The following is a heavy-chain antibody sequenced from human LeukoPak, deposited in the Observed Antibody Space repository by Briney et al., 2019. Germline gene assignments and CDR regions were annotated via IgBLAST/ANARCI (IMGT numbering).Heavy chain of an antibody. D-gene: IGHD2-2*01. Sequence: ASVKVSCKASGGTFSSYAISWVRQAPGQGLEWMGGIIPIFGTADYAQKFQGRVTITADESTSTAYMELSSLRSEDTAVYYCARDGHPYCSSTSCYLYNWFDPWGQGTLVTVSS. CDR1: GGTFSSYA. J-gene: IGHJ5*02. V-gene: IGHV1-69*01. CDR2: IIPIFGTA. CDR3: ARDGHPYCSSTSCYLYNWFDP.